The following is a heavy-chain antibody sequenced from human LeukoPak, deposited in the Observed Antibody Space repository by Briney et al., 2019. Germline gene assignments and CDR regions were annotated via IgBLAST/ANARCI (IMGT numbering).Heavy chain of an antibody. CDR2: IYYSGST. CDR3: ARNGAFDI. V-gene: IGHV4-39*01. J-gene: IGHJ3*02. Sequence: KGLEWIGSIYYSGSTYYNPSLKSRVTISVDTSKNQFSLKLSSVTAADTAVYYCARNGAFDIWGQGTMVTVSS.